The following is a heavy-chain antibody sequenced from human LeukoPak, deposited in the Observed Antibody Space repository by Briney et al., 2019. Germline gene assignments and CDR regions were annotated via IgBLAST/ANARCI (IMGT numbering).Heavy chain of an antibody. CDR3: AAAVNTGRAEHY. Sequence: RSLRLSCAASGFTFSSYGMHWVRQTPGKGLEWVALTWSDGSKEYYADSVKGRFTISRDNSKNTVDLQMNSLRAEDTAVYYCAAAVNTGRAEHYWVQGTLATVPS. CDR2: TWSDGSKE. D-gene: IGHD4-17*01. CDR1: GFTFSSYG. J-gene: IGHJ4*02. V-gene: IGHV3-33*01.